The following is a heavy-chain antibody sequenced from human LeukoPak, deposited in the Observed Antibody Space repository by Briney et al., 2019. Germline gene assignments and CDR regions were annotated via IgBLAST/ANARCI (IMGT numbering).Heavy chain of an antibody. CDR3: ARGSLMTTVTTSGY. Sequence: PGGSLRLSCAASGFSFSSYSMNWVRQASGKGLEWVSYISSSSSTIYYTDSVKGRFTISRDNVKKSLYLQMNSLRDEDTAVYYCARGSLMTTVTTSGYWGQGTLVTVSS. D-gene: IGHD4-17*01. V-gene: IGHV3-48*02. CDR1: GFSFSSYS. CDR2: ISSSSSTI. J-gene: IGHJ4*02.